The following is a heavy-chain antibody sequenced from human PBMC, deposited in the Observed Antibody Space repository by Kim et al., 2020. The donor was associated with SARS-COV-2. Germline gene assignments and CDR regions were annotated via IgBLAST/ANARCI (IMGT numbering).Heavy chain of an antibody. CDR3: ARDSRLLWFGEFVPPIASYYYGMDV. D-gene: IGHD3-10*01. CDR2: ISSSGSTI. Sequence: GGSLRLSCAASGFTFSSYEMNWVRQAPGKGLEWVSYISSSGSTIYYADSVKGRFTISRDNAKNSLYLQMNSLRAEDTAVYYCARDSRLLWFGEFVPPIASYYYGMDVWGQGTTVTVSS. J-gene: IGHJ6*02. V-gene: IGHV3-48*03. CDR1: GFTFSSYE.